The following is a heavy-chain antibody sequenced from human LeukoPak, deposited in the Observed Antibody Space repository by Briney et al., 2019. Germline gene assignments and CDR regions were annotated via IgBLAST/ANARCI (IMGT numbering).Heavy chain of an antibody. CDR1: GFTFSDYY. J-gene: IGHJ6*03. Sequence: GGSLRLSCAASGFTFSDYYMSWIRQAPGKGLEWVSYISSSGSTIYYADSVKGRFTISRDNAKNSLYLQMNSLRAEDTAVYYCARGIKTTVTFFYYYYYYMDVRGKGTTVTVSS. CDR3: ARGIKTTVTFFYYYYYYMDV. D-gene: IGHD4-17*01. CDR2: ISSSGSTI. V-gene: IGHV3-11*04.